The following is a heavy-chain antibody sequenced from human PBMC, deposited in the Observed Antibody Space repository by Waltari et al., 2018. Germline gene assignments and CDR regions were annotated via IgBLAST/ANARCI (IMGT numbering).Heavy chain of an antibody. CDR1: GGSIRRYY. Sequence: QVQLQESGPGLVKPSETLSLICNVSGGSIRRYYWNWIRQPAGKGLEGIGRIYASGSTSYNPSLESRISMSVDTSKNHFSLKLSSVTAADTGVYYCAGSSNFGIYGLDVWGQGTTVVVSS. J-gene: IGHJ6*02. CDR2: IYASGST. V-gene: IGHV4-4*07. CDR3: AGSSNFGIYGLDV. D-gene: IGHD3-3*01.